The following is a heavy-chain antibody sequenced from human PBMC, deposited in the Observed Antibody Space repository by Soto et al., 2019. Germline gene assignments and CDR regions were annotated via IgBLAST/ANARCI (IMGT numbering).Heavy chain of an antibody. D-gene: IGHD4-4*01. CDR1: GFTFTSSA. CDR3: AADRAPYSNYVFDY. CDR2: XVXXXGXT. J-gene: IGHJ4*02. V-gene: IGHV1-58*01. Sequence: SVKVSCKASGFTFTSSAVQLVRQARGQRLEWIXWXVXXXGXTXXXQXXKXRVTITRDMSTSTAYMELRSLRSEDTAVYYCAADRAPYSNYVFDYWGQGTLVTVSS.